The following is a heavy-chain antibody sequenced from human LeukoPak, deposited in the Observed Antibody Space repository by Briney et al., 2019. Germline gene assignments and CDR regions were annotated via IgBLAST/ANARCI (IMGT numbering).Heavy chain of an antibody. CDR1: GGSVNNYY. V-gene: IGHV4-39*07. Sequence: SETLSLTCTVSGGSVNNYYWGWIRQPPGMGLDWIGIVYYSGSTYYNPSLKSRVTISVDTSKNQFSLKLNSVTAADTAVYYCARVGSGYSYGPFDYWGQGTLVTVSS. D-gene: IGHD5-18*01. CDR3: ARVGSGYSYGPFDY. J-gene: IGHJ4*02. CDR2: VYYSGST.